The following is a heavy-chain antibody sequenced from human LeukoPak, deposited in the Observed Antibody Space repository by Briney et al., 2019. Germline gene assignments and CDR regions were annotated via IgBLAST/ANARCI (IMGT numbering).Heavy chain of an antibody. Sequence: SVKVSCKASGFTFTSSAMQWVRQARGQRLEWIGWIVVGSGNTNYAQKFQERVTITRDMSTSTAYMELSSLRSEGTAVYYCAATHRYSSSWSQAHYSWFDPWGQGTLVTVSS. CDR1: GFTFTSSA. D-gene: IGHD6-13*01. J-gene: IGHJ5*02. CDR3: AATHRYSSSWSQAHYSWFDP. V-gene: IGHV1-58*02. CDR2: IVVGSGNT.